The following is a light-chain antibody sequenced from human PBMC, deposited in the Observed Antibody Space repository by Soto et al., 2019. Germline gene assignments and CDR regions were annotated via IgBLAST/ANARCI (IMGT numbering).Light chain of an antibody. V-gene: IGKV3-20*01. Sequence: EIVLTQSPGTLSLSAGDGVSLSCRASQTVPNNYLAWYQQKPDQAPRLLIFGASNRATGIPDRFVGSGSGKDFTLSISRLEHEDFAEYYCQQYGASPLTFGGGAMLEVK. J-gene: IGKJ4*01. CDR1: QTVPNNY. CDR3: QQYGASPLT. CDR2: GAS.